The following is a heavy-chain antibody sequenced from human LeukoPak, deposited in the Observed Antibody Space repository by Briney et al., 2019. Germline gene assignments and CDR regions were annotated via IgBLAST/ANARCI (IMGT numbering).Heavy chain of an antibody. CDR2: IYYSGST. J-gene: IGHJ4*02. CDR1: GGSISSSSYY. D-gene: IGHD6-13*01. V-gene: IGHV4-39*01. CDR3: TILIAAAGTVVDY. Sequence: PSETLSLTCTVSGGSISSSSYYWGWIRQPPGKGLEWIGSIYYSGSTYYNPSLKSRVTISVDTSENQFSLKLSSVTAADTAVYYCTILIAAAGTVVDYWGQGTLVTVSS.